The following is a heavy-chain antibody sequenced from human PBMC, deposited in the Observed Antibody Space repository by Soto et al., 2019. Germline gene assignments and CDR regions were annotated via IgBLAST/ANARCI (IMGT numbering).Heavy chain of an antibody. CDR2: FDPEDGET. J-gene: IGHJ4*02. CDR1: GYTLTELS. D-gene: IGHD1-26*01. CDR3: GTDNSGSYLGGFDY. V-gene: IGHV1-24*01. Sequence: ASVKVSCKVSGYTLTELSMHWVRQAPGKGLEWMGGFDPEDGETIYAQKFQGRVTMTEDTSTDTAYMELSSLRSEDTAVYYCGTDNSGSYLGGFDYWGQGTLVTVSS.